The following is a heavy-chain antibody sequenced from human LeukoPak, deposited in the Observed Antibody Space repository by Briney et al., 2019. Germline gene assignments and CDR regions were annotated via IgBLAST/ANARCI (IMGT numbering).Heavy chain of an antibody. J-gene: IGHJ5*02. CDR3: ARAGDP. CDR2: INHSGST. CDR1: GGSFSGYY. V-gene: IGHV4-34*01. Sequence: SETLSLTCAVYGGSFSGYYWSWIRQPPGKGLEWIGEINHSGSTNYNPSLKSRVTISVDTSKNQFSLKLSSVTAADTAVYYCARAGDPWGQGTLVTVSS.